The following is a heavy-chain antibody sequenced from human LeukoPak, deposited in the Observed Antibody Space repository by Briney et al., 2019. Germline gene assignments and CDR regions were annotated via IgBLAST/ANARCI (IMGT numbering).Heavy chain of an antibody. CDR3: ARGPLPFDP. J-gene: IGHJ5*02. V-gene: IGHV4-34*01. CDR2: INHSGST. Sequence: SETLSLTCAVYGGSFSGYYWSWIRQPPGKGLEWIGEINHSGSTNYNPSLKSRVTISVDTSKNQFSLKLSSVTAADTAVHYCARGPLPFDPRGQGTLVTVSS. CDR1: GGSFSGYY.